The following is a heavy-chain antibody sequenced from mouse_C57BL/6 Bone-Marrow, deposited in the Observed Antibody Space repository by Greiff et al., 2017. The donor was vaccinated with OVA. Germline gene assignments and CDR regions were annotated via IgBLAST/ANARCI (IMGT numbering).Heavy chain of an antibody. V-gene: IGHV5-6*01. Sequence: EVKLVESGGDLVKPGGSLKLSCAASGFTFSSYGMSWVRQTPDKRLEWVATISSGGSYTYYPDSVKGRFTISRDNAKNTLYLQMSSLKSEDTAMYYCARHRHYYGSDAMDYWGQGTSVTVSS. D-gene: IGHD1-1*01. CDR3: ARHRHYYGSDAMDY. J-gene: IGHJ4*01. CDR2: ISSGGSYT. CDR1: GFTFSSYG.